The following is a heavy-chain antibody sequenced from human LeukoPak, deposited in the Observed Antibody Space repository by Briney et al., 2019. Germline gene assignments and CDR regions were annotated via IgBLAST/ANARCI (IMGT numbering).Heavy chain of an antibody. CDR3: AREGSSGNGY. CDR2: INHSGST. J-gene: IGHJ4*02. V-gene: IGHV4-34*01. Sequence: SETLSLTCAVYGGSFSGYYWSWIRQPPGKGLEWIGEINHSGSTNYNPSLKSRVTISVDTSKNQFSLKLSPVTAADTAVYYCAREGSSGNGYWGQGTLVTVSS. CDR1: GGSFSGYY. D-gene: IGHD6-19*01.